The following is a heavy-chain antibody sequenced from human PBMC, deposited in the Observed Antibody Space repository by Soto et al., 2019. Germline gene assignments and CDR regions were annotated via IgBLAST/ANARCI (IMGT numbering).Heavy chain of an antibody. CDR2: INAPSTST. CDR1: GFIFSDYG. V-gene: IGHV3-48*02. Sequence: EVHLVESGGGLVQPGWSLRLSCAASGFIFSDYGLTWVRQAPGKGLEWVSHINAPSTSTLYADSVRGRFTISRDNAKNSVYPPMSSLSDEDTAVYYCTRDPEGDLDFDYRCQGTLVTVSS. J-gene: IGHJ4*02. CDR3: TRDPEGDLDFDY. D-gene: IGHD2-21*02.